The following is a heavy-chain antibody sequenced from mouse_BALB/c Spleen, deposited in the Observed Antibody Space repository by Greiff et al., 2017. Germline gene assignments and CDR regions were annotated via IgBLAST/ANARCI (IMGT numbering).Heavy chain of an antibody. D-gene: IGHD1-1*01. V-gene: IGHV5-4*02. J-gene: IGHJ3*01. CDR2: ISDGGSYT. CDR1: GFTFSDYY. Sequence: EVMLVESGGGLVKPGGSLKLSCAASGFTFSDYYMYWVRQTPEKRLEWVATISDGGSYTYYPDSVKGRFTISRDNAKNNLYLQMSSLKSEDTAMYYCAREGDYYGSSWFAYWGQGTLVTVSA. CDR3: AREGDYYGSSWFAY.